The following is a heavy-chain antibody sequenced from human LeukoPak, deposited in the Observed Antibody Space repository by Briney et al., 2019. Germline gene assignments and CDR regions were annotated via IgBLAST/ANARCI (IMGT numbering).Heavy chain of an antibody. CDR3: AREGVSIVLMVYASVDWFDP. Sequence: ASVKVSCKASGGTFSSYAISWVRQAPGQGLEWMGRIIPILGIANYAQKFQGRVTITADKSTSTAYMELSSLRSEDTAVYYCAREGVSIVLMVYASVDWFDPWGQGTLVTVSS. CDR2: IIPILGIA. D-gene: IGHD2-8*01. J-gene: IGHJ5*02. CDR1: GGTFSSYA. V-gene: IGHV1-69*04.